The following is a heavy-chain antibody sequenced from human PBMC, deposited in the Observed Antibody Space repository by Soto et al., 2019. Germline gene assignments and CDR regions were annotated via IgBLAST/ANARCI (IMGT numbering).Heavy chain of an antibody. Sequence: PGGSLRLSCAASGFTFSSYAMHWVRQAPGKGLEWVAVISYDGSNKYYADSVKGRFTISRDNSKNTLYLQMNSLGAEDTAVYYCARVMVVAGTGYWGQGTLVTVSS. CDR2: ISYDGSNK. CDR3: ARVMVVAGTGY. V-gene: IGHV3-30-3*01. D-gene: IGHD6-19*01. CDR1: GFTFSSYA. J-gene: IGHJ4*02.